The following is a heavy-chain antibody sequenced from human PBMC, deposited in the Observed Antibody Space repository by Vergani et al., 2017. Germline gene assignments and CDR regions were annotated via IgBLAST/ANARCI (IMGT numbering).Heavy chain of an antibody. D-gene: IGHD2-15*01. CDR1: GFTFSDYY. Sequence: QVQLVESGGGLVKPGGSLRLSCAASGFTFSDYYMSWIRQAPGKGLEWVSYISSSSSYTNYADSVKGRFTISRDNAKNSLYLQMNSLRAEDTAVYYCARDGWGSGGSLDPGAFDIWGQGTMVTVSS. V-gene: IGHV3-11*06. J-gene: IGHJ3*02. CDR3: ARDGWGSGGSLDPGAFDI. CDR2: ISSSSSYT.